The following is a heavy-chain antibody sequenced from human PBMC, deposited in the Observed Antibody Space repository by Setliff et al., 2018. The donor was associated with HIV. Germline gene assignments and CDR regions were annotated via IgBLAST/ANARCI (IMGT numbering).Heavy chain of an antibody. Sequence: ASVKVSCKASGYTFSSSDINWVRQATGQGLEWMGWMNPNSGNTGYAQKFQGRVTMTRDTSIRRAYMELSSLRSEDTAVYYCARGAWYTSGWYSSRYLDVWGKGTTVTVSS. CDR3: ARGAWYTSGWYSSRYLDV. V-gene: IGHV1-8*02. J-gene: IGHJ6*03. D-gene: IGHD6-19*01. CDR2: MNPNSGNT. CDR1: GYTFSSSD.